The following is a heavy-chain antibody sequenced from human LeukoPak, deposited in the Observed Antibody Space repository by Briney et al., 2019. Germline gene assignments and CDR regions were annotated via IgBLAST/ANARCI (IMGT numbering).Heavy chain of an antibody. CDR3: ARDRDTQGVINRSYWYFDL. CDR1: GGPISSYY. Sequence: SETLSLTCTVSGGPISSYYWSWIRQPPGKGLEWIGYIYYSGSTNYNPSLKSRVTISVDTSKNQFSLKLSSVTAADTAVYYCARDRDTQGVINRSYWYFDLWGRGTLVTVSS. CDR2: IYYSGST. D-gene: IGHD3-16*02. J-gene: IGHJ2*01. V-gene: IGHV4-59*01.